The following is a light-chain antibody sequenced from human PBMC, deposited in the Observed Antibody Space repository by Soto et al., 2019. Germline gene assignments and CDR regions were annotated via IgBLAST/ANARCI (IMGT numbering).Light chain of an antibody. V-gene: IGKV3-15*01. Sequence: EIVMTQSPATLSVSPGERATLSCRASQSVRRSLAWYQQKPGQAPRLLIYDASTGATGIPARFSGSGSGTEFTLTISSLQSEDFGFYYCQQYNNWPLTFGGGTKVEIK. CDR1: QSVRRS. J-gene: IGKJ4*01. CDR3: QQYNNWPLT. CDR2: DAS.